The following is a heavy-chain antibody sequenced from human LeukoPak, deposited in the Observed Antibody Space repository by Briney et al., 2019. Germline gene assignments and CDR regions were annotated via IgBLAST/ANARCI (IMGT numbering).Heavy chain of an antibody. Sequence: SETLSLTCTVSGGSISGYYWSWIRQPPGKGLEWIGEINHSGSTNYNPSLKSRVTISVDTSKNQFSLKLSSVTAADTAVYYCARPRHRYYFDYWGQGTLVTVSS. CDR1: GGSISGYY. V-gene: IGHV4-34*01. CDR3: ARPRHRYYFDY. CDR2: INHSGST. J-gene: IGHJ4*02.